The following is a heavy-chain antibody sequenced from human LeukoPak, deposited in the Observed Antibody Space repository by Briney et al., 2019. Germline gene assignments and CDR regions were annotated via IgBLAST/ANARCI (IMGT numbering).Heavy chain of an antibody. CDR3: ASAVAGTGAFDY. V-gene: IGHV3-48*04. CDR1: GFTLSTNI. CDR2: ISSGATTV. J-gene: IGHJ4*02. Sequence: GGSLRLSCAASGFTLSTNIMNWVRQAPGKGLERISYISSGATTVYYADSVKGRFTISRDNAKNSLYLQMNSLRAEDTAVYYCASAVAGTGAFDYWGQGTLVTVSS. D-gene: IGHD6-19*01.